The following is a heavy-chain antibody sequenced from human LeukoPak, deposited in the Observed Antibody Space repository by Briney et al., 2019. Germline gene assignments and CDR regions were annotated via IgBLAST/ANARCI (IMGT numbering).Heavy chain of an antibody. Sequence: SVKVSCKASGGTFSSYAISWVRQAPGQGLEWMGGIIPIFGTANYAQKFQGRVTITADESTSTAYMELSSLRSEDTAVYYCAREAPYCSGGSCPFDYWGQGTLVTVSS. CDR2: IIPIFGTA. J-gene: IGHJ4*02. CDR1: GGTFSSYA. V-gene: IGHV1-69*13. CDR3: AREAPYCSGGSCPFDY. D-gene: IGHD2-15*01.